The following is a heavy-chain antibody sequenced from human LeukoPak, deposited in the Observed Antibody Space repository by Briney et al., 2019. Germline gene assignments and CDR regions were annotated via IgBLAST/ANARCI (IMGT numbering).Heavy chain of an antibody. V-gene: IGHV4-30-2*01. D-gene: IGHD5-18*01. Sequence: PSETLSLTCTVSGGSISSGCYYWSWIRQPPGKGLEWIGYIYHSGSTYYNPSLKSRVTISVDRSKNQFSLKLNFVTAADTAVYYCARDRGGYTYSHDYWGQGTLVTVSS. J-gene: IGHJ4*02. CDR1: GGSISSGCYY. CDR2: IYHSGST. CDR3: ARDRGGYTYSHDY.